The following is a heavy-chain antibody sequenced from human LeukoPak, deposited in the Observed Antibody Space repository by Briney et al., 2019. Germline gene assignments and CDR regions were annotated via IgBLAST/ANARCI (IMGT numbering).Heavy chain of an antibody. J-gene: IGHJ4*02. V-gene: IGHV3-23*01. CDR3: AMHDDYGYYVVY. Sequence: QPGGSLPLSCAATGSPFSSCVMSWGRQAPGKGLEGVSSISVSGAGTYYADSVKGRFTISRDNSRTTRALKMKILGAEDPAGYSGAMHDDYGYYVVYWGQGNLVTVSS. CDR1: GSPFSSCV. D-gene: IGHD4-17*01. CDR2: ISVSGAGT.